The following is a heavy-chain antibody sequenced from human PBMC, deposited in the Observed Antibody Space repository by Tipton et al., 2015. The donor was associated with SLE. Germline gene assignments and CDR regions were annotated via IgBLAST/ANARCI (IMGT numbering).Heavy chain of an antibody. D-gene: IGHD3-10*01. Sequence: GLVKPSQTLSLTCSVSGGSIRSGNFCWSWIRQRPGKGLEWLGYTCSNGDTFNNPSLKSRISISVDTSKNQFSLKLSSVTAADTAVYYCARHPRAMYYYGSGSYPNWFDPWGQGTLVTVSS. CDR1: GGSIRSGNFC. CDR2: TCSNGDT. V-gene: IGHV4-30-4*01. J-gene: IGHJ5*02. CDR3: ARHPRAMYYYGSGSYPNWFDP.